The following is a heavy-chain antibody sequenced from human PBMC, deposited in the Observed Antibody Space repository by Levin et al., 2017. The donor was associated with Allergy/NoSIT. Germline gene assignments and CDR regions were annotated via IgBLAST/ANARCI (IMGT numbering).Heavy chain of an antibody. J-gene: IGHJ4*02. D-gene: IGHD2-21*02. V-gene: IGHV3-30-3*01. Sequence: GGSLRLSCTGSGFTFSVYAMHWVRQAPGKGLEWVAVVSPGGDTEYYADSVKGRFTISRDNSKNTMFLQMNSLRPDDTAVYFCARDVLRYCTDVACYSTRAYDYWGQGTLVTVSS. CDR3: ARDVLRYCTDVACYSTRAYDY. CDR1: GFTFSVYA. CDR2: VSPGGDTE.